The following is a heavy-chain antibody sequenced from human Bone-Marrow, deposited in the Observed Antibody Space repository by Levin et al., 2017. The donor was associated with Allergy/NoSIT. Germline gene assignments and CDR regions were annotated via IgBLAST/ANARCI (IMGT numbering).Heavy chain of an antibody. CDR2: INPNSGGT. D-gene: IGHD2-2*01. J-gene: IGHJ4*02. V-gene: IGHV1-2*06. Sequence: KHGESLKISCKASGYTFTGYYMHWVRQAPGQGLEWMGRINPNSGGTNYAQKFQGRVTMTRDTSISTAYMELSRLRSDDTAVYYCASSEPGLQLLGPLDYWGQGTLVTVSS. CDR1: GYTFTGYY. CDR3: ASSEPGLQLLGPLDY.